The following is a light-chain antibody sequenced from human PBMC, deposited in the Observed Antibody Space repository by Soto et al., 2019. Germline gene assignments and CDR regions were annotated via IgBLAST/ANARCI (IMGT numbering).Light chain of an antibody. CDR1: QSISVY. Sequence: MRMSPSPSSVSASVGDRVSMVCRASQSISVYLNWYQQKPGKDPKILIYGESSLQSGVPSRFSGSGSGTDFTLTISSLQPEDFATYYCQQSYTKWTCG. J-gene: IGKJ1*01. CDR2: GES. V-gene: IGKV1-39*01. CDR3: QQSYTKWT.